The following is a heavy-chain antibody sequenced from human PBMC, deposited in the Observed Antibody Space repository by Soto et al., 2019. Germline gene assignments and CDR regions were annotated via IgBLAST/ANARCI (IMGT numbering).Heavy chain of an antibody. CDR3: ARRGGYGAGSYYNAGIFDY. Sequence: QVQLVQSGAEVKKPGSSVKVSCKASGGTFSSYAISWVRQPPGQGLEWMGGIIPIFGTANYAQKFQGRVTITGRKTASTAYMELSSLRSDDTAIYYCARRGGYGAGSYYNAGIFDYSGRGTLVTVSS. V-gene: IGHV1-69*06. CDR1: GGTFSSYA. D-gene: IGHD3-10*01. CDR2: IIPIFGTA. J-gene: IGHJ4*01.